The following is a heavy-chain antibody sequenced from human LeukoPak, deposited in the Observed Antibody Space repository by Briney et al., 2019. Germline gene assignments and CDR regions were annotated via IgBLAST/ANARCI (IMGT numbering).Heavy chain of an antibody. D-gene: IGHD3-10*01. CDR3: ARFYRGGSYFDY. V-gene: IGHV4-38-2*02. J-gene: IGHJ4*02. CDR1: GYSISSGYY. CDR2: IYHSGST. Sequence: SETLSLTCTVSGYSISSGYYWGWIRQPPGKGLEWIGSIYHSGSTYYNPSLKSRVTISVDTSKNQFSLKLSSVTAADTAVYYCARFYRGGSYFDYWGQGTLVTVSS.